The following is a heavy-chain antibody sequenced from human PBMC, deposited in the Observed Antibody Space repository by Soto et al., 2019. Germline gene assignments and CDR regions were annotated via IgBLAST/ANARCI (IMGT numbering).Heavy chain of an antibody. D-gene: IGHD1-20*01. J-gene: IGHJ1*01. Sequence: SETLSLTCTVSGGSVSSGSYYWSWIRQPPGKGLEWIGNIFHSGTTNYNASLRSRVSMSVDTPTNQFSLKLMSVTAADTAVYYCARVHITGPVHSWGQGNLVTVS. V-gene: IGHV4-61*01. CDR3: ARVHITGPVHS. CDR1: GGSVSSGSYY. CDR2: IFHSGTT.